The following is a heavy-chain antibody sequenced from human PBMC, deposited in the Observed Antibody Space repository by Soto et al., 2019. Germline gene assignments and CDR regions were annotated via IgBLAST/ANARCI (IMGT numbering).Heavy chain of an antibody. CDR3: ARDDGWNYRYYDMEV. CDR1: GDTFSSYS. Sequence: QVQLVQSGAEVKKPGSSVKVSCKASGDTFSSYSITWVRQAPGQGLEWMGGIIPVFGSANYAQKFQGRVTITADESTSTAYIELSSLRSQDTAVYFCARDDGWNYRYYDMEVWGQGTTVTVSS. J-gene: IGHJ6*02. D-gene: IGHD1-7*01. CDR2: IIPVFGSA. V-gene: IGHV1-69*01.